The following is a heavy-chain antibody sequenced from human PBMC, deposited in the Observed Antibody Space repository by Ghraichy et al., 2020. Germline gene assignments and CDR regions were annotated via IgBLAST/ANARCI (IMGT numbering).Heavy chain of an antibody. V-gene: IGHV4-59*01. CDR1: GDSISSYY. CDR2: IYYSGTT. D-gene: IGHD6-19*01. CDR3: ARVSGSGWGNGVDY. Sequence: SETLSLTCTVSGDSISSYYWNWIRQPPGKGLEWIGYIYYSGTTTYNPSLKSRVTISLDTSKSQFSLKLSSVTAADTAVYYCARVSGSGWGNGVDYRGQGTLVNVSS. J-gene: IGHJ4*02.